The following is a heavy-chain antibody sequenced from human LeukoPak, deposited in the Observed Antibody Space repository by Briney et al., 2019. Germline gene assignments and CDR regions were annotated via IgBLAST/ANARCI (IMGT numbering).Heavy chain of an antibody. D-gene: IGHD6-19*01. CDR1: GFTFSSYG. J-gene: IGHJ4*02. Sequence: GGSLRLSCVASGFTFSSYGMHWVRQAPGKGLEWVAVIWYDGSNKYYADSVKGRFTISRDNSKNTLYLQMNSLRAEDTAVYYCARGPHLYSSGPTPFDYWGQGTLVTVSS. V-gene: IGHV3-33*01. CDR3: ARGPHLYSSGPTPFDY. CDR2: IWYDGSNK.